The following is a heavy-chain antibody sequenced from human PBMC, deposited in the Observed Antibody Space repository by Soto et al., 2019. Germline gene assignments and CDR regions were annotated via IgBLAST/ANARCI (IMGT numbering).Heavy chain of an antibody. CDR3: ASDRLVDPETYFDY. D-gene: IGHD6-19*01. J-gene: IGHJ4*02. V-gene: IGHV1-69*13. CDR1: GGTFSSYA. CDR2: IIPIFGTA. Sequence: ASVKVSCKASGGTFSSYAISWVRQAPGQGLEWMGGIIPIFGTANYAQKFQGRVTITADESTSTAYMELSSLRSEDTAVYYCASDRLVDPETYFDYWGQGTLVTVSS.